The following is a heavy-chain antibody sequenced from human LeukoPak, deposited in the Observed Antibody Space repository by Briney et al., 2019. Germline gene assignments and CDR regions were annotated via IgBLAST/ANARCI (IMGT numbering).Heavy chain of an antibody. J-gene: IGHJ3*02. D-gene: IGHD2-8*02. CDR3: AVLGGSGRHPTTLADAFDI. V-gene: IGHV1-46*01. Sequence: ASVSLSCKSSGYTFTSYYMHWVRQAPGQGLEWMVIINPSGGSTSYAQKFQGRVTMTRDKSTSTVYMELRRLRSEDTAVYYCAVLGGSGRHPTTLADAFDIWGQETMVTVPS. CDR2: INPSGGST. CDR1: GYTFTSYY.